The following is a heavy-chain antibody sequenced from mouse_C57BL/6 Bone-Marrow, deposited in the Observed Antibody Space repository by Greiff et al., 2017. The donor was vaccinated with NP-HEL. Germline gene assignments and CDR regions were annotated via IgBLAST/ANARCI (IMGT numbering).Heavy chain of an antibody. CDR3: ARDYYGSYYYAMDY. CDR1: GFTFSSYG. D-gene: IGHD1-1*01. V-gene: IGHV5-6*01. J-gene: IGHJ4*01. CDR2: ISSGGSYT. Sequence: EVQLVESGGDLVKPGGSLKLSCAASGFTFSSYGMSWVRQTPDKRLEWVATISSGGSYTYYPDSVKGRFTISRDNAKNTLYLQMSSPKSEDTAMYYCARDYYGSYYYAMDYWGQGTSVTVSS.